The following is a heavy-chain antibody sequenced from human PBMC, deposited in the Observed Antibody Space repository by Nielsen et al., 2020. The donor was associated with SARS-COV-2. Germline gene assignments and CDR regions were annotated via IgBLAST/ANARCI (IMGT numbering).Heavy chain of an antibody. CDR1: GFTFSSYS. D-gene: IGHD6-19*01. CDR2: ISSSSSHI. CDR3: ARDGKAGSSFDY. Sequence: GGSLRLSCAASGFTFSSYSMNWVRQAPGKGLEWVSSISSSSSHILYADSVNGRFTISRDNAKNSLFLLMNSLRAEDTAVYYCARDGKAGSSFDYWGQGTLVTVSS. J-gene: IGHJ4*02. V-gene: IGHV3-21*01.